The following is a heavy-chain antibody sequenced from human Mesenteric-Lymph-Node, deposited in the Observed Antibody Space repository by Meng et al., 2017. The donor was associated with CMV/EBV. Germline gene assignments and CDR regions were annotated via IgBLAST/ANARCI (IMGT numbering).Heavy chain of an antibody. CDR1: GDSISSYY. CDR2: IYYNGST. J-gene: IGHJ6*02. CDR3: ARTFYYYGMDV. V-gene: IGHV4-59*01. Sequence: SETLSLTCTVSGDSISSYYWSWIRQTPGKGLEWIGYIYYNGSTIYNPSLKSRVTISLDTSKKQFSLRLNSVTAADTAVYYCARTFYYYGMDVWGQGTTVTVSS.